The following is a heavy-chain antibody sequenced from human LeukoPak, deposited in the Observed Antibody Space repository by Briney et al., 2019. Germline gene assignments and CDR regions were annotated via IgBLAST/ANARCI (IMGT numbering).Heavy chain of an antibody. CDR3: ARGITGTVPTRYYYMDV. V-gene: IGHV1-2*02. J-gene: IGHJ6*03. Sequence: GASVKVSCKASGYTFSDYYMHWVRQAPGKGLEWMGCINPNSGGTNYAQKFQGRGTMTRDTSISTAYMELSRLRSDDTAVYYCARGITGTVPTRYYYMDVWGKGTTVTVSS. CDR2: INPNSGGT. D-gene: IGHD1-7*01. CDR1: GYTFSDYY.